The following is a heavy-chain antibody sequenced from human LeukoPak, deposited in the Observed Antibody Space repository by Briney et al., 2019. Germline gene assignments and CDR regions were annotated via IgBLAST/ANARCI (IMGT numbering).Heavy chain of an antibody. D-gene: IGHD5-12*01. CDR3: ARHTRPGCSGYENAFDI. V-gene: IGHV4-39*01. Sequence: PSETLSLTCTVSGGSIRSRNYYWDWIRQPPGKGLEWIGNFYDSGSTYYNPSLKSRVTISGDTSKNQFSLKLTSVTAADTAVHYCARHTRPGCSGYENAFDIWGQGTMVTVSS. J-gene: IGHJ3*02. CDR2: FYDSGST. CDR1: GGSIRSRNYY.